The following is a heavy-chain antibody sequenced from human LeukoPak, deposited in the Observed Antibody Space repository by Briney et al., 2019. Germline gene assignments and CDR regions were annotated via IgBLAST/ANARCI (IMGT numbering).Heavy chain of an antibody. CDR1: GGSFSGYY. CDR3: ARRNRFFGAFDI. Sequence: PSETLSLTCAVYGGSFSGYYLSWIRQPPGKGLEWIGEINHSGNTNYNPSLKSRVTISVDTSKNQFSLKLSSVTAADTAVYYCARRNRFFGAFDIWGQGTMVTVSS. CDR2: INHSGNT. J-gene: IGHJ3*02. D-gene: IGHD3-3*01. V-gene: IGHV4-34*01.